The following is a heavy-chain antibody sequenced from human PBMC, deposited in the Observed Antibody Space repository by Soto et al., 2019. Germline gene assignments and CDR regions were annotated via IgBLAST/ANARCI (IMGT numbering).Heavy chain of an antibody. J-gene: IGHJ6*02. Sequence: EVQLLESGGGLVQPGGSLRLSCAASGFTCSSYTMSWVPQAPGNGLEWVSAMSGRDGSTYNANSVKGRCTNSRENSKNTLLLQMSSLRAEDTAVYYCAKGASRNYYYYGVDVWGQGTTVTVSS. V-gene: IGHV3-23*01. D-gene: IGHD1-1*01. CDR1: GFTCSSYT. CDR3: AKGASRNYYYYGVDV. CDR2: MSGRDGST.